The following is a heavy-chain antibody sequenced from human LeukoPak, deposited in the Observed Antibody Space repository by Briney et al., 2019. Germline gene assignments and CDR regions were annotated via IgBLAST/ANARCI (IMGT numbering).Heavy chain of an antibody. CDR2: INHSGST. V-gene: IGHV4-34*01. D-gene: IGHD3-9*01. Sequence: SETLSLTCAVYGGSFSVYYWSWIRQPPGKGLEWIGEINHSGSTNYNPSLKSRVTISVDTSKNQFSLKLRSVTAADTAVYYCARSYDIVTGYYAIDYWGQGALVTVST. CDR1: GGSFSVYY. CDR3: ARSYDIVTGYYAIDY. J-gene: IGHJ4*02.